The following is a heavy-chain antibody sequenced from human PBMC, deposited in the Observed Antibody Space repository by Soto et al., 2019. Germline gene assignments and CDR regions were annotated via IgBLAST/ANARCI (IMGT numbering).Heavy chain of an antibody. D-gene: IGHD1-26*01. CDR3: TRGRWELLLQNNYWFDP. V-gene: IGHV1-8*02. J-gene: IGHJ5*02. Sequence: ASVKVSRKACGYTFTNYGISWVRQAPGQGLEWMGWMNPNSGNTAYAQKVQGRVTMTSNASISTAYMELTSLRSEDTAVYYCTRGRWELLLQNNYWFDPWG. CDR1: GYTFTNYG. CDR2: MNPNSGNT.